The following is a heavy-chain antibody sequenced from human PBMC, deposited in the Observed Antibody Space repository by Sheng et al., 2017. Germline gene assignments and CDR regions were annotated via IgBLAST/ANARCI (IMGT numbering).Heavy chain of an antibody. CDR1: GFIFSNYG. D-gene: IGHD6-13*01. Sequence: QVQLVESGGGVVQPGTSLRLSCAASGFIFSNYGMHWVRQAPDKGLEWVAHIWFDGSNKYSADSVKGRFTVSRDNSKNTLYLQMNSLRAEDTAVYYCVRGPLYSTKWYWFDPWGQGTLVTVSS. V-gene: IGHV3-33*01. CDR2: IWFDGSNK. CDR3: VRGPLYSTKWYWFDP. J-gene: IGHJ5*02.